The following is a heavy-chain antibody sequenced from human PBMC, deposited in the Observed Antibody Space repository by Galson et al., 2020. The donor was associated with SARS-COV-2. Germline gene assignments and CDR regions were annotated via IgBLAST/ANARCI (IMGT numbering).Heavy chain of an antibody. J-gene: IGHJ4*02. CDR3: RLWMATIPVVDY. CDR2: FDPEDGET. CDR1: GYTLTELS. V-gene: IGHV1-24*01. Sequence: ASVTVSCKVSGYTLTELSMHWVRQAPPKGLEWMGGFDPEDGETNYAQKFQGRVTMTEDTSTDTAYMELSSLRSEDSAVYYCRLWMATIPVVDYWGQGSLVVVSS. D-gene: IGHD5-12*01.